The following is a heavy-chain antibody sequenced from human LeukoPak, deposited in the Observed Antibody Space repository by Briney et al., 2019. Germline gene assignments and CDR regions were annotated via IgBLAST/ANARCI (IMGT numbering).Heavy chain of an antibody. CDR1: GYSFTSYW. Sequence: GESLKISCKGSGYSFTSYWIGWVRQMPGKGLEWMGIIYPGDSDTRYSPPFQGQVTISADKSISTAYLQWSSLKASDTAMYYCARKGDNWDDGDWFDPWGQGTLVTVSS. CDR3: ARKGDNWDDGDWFDP. D-gene: IGHD1-1*01. J-gene: IGHJ5*02. CDR2: IYPGDSDT. V-gene: IGHV5-51*01.